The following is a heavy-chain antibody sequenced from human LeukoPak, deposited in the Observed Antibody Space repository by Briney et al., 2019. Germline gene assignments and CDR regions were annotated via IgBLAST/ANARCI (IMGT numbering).Heavy chain of an antibody. CDR1: GYSFTRYW. V-gene: IGHV5-51*01. CDR2: IYPGDSDT. J-gene: IGHJ3*02. Sequence: GESLKISCQGFGYSFTRYWIAWVRQKPGRGLEWMGIIYPGDSDTRHSPSFQGQVTFSADKSMSTAYLQWSSLKVSDTAMYYCRSRRHGTGTYYNGDAFDMWGQGTMVTVS. D-gene: IGHD3-10*01. CDR3: RSRRHGTGTYYNGDAFDM.